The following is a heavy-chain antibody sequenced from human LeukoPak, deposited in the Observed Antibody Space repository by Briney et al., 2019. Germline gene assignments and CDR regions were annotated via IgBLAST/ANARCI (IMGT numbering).Heavy chain of an antibody. D-gene: IGHD3-22*01. Sequence: PGGSLRLSCAASGFIFSSYAMSWVRQAPGKGLEWVSAISSSGGRTYYADSVKGRFTISRDNSKNTLYLQMNSLRAEDTAVYYCASHYLYYYDSSGYFSYWGQGTLVTVSS. CDR1: GFIFSSYA. J-gene: IGHJ4*02. CDR2: ISSSGGRT. CDR3: ASHYLYYYDSSGYFSY. V-gene: IGHV3-23*01.